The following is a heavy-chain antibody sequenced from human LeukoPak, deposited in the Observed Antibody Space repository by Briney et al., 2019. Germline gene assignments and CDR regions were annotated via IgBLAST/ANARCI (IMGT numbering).Heavy chain of an antibody. V-gene: IGHV1-8*01. CDR1: GYTFPSSV. Sequence: ASVKVSCKASGYTFPSSVINWVRQATGQGVAWMGWMNPNSGDTGYAQKLQGRVTLTRNTSIRTPYMEVSNLRAEDTARYFCARGPPRQLRYFDWLTRSKDDFDIWGQGTMVTVSS. CDR3: ARGPPRQLRYFDWLTRSKDDFDI. D-gene: IGHD3-9*01. CDR2: MNPNSGDT. J-gene: IGHJ3*02.